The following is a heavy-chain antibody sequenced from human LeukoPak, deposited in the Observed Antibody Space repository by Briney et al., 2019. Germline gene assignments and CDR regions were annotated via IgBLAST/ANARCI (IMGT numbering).Heavy chain of an antibody. V-gene: IGHV3-30*03. D-gene: IGHD3-10*01. Sequence: GGSLRLSCAASGFTFSRYGMHWVRQAPGKGLEWGAVLSYDGSNEYYADSVKGRFTISRDNSKNTLYLQMNSLRVEDTAVYYCAGSWFYRDYFEYWGQGTLVTVSS. J-gene: IGHJ4*02. CDR1: GFTFSRYG. CDR2: LSYDGSNE. CDR3: AGSWFYRDYFEY.